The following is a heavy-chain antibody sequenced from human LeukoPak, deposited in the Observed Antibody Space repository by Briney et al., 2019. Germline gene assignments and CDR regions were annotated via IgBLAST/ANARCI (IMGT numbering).Heavy chain of an antibody. D-gene: IGHD4-17*01. CDR2: IYYSGST. Sequence: SETLSLTCTVSGGSISSGGYCWSWIRQHPGKGLEWIGYIYYSGSTYYNPSLKSRVTISVDTSKNQFSLKLSSVTAADTAVYYCARGMTTVTHNWFDPWGQGTLVTVSS. V-gene: IGHV4-31*03. J-gene: IGHJ5*02. CDR1: GGSISSGGYC. CDR3: ARGMTTVTHNWFDP.